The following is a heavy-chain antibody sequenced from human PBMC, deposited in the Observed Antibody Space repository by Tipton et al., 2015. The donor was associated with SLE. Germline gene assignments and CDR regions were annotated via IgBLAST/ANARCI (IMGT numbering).Heavy chain of an antibody. CDR3: ASVAAAGSSSWFDP. Sequence: TLSLTCAVSGGSISSSNWWSWVRQPPGKGLEWIGEIYHSGSSNYNPSLKSRVTISVDKSKNRFSLKLSSVTAADTAVYYCASVAAAGSSSWFDPWGQGTLVTVSS. J-gene: IGHJ5*02. D-gene: IGHD6-13*01. CDR2: IYHSGSS. V-gene: IGHV4-4*02. CDR1: GGSISSSNW.